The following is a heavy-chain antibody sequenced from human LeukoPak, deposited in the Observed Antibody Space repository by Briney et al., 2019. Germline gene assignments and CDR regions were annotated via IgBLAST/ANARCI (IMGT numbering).Heavy chain of an antibody. CDR1: GFTFSSYS. CDR2: ISSSSSYI. V-gene: IGHV3-21*01. J-gene: IGHJ5*02. CDR3: ARARERLKRYYNWIDP. Sequence: GGSLRLSCAASGFTFSSYSMNWVRQAPGKGLEWVSSISSSSSYIYYADSVKGRFTISRDNAKNSLYLQMNSLRAEDTAVYYCARARERLKRYYNWIDPWGQGTLVTVSS. D-gene: IGHD1-1*01.